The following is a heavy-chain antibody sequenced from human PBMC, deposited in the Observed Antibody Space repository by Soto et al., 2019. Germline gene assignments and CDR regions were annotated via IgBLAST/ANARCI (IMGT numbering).Heavy chain of an antibody. CDR3: ARTVGAAYYFDF. CDR2: VYMSGST. CDR1: GDSMTKYY. V-gene: IGHV4-4*07. J-gene: IGHJ4*02. D-gene: IGHD1-26*01. Sequence: SETLSLTCTVSGDSMTKYYWSWIRQTAGKGPEWIGRVYMSGSTNYNPSLKSRVTMSIDTSNNHFSLDLKSVTAADTAVYYCARTVGAAYYFDFWGQGTQVTVSS.